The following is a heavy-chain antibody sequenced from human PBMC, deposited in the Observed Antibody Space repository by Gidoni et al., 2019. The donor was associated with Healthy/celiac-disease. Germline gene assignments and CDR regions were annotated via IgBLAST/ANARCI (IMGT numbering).Heavy chain of an antibody. D-gene: IGHD1-7*01. J-gene: IGHJ6*02. V-gene: IGHV4-59*08. CDR2: IYYSGST. CDR3: ARQTREYHYYYYGMDV. CDR1: GGSISSYY. Sequence: QVQLQESGPGLVKPSETLSLTCTVSGGSISSYYWSWIRQPPGKGLEWIGYIYYSGSTNYNPSLKSRVTISVDTSKNQFSLKLSSVTAADTAVYYCARQTREYHYYYYGMDVWGQGTTVTVSS.